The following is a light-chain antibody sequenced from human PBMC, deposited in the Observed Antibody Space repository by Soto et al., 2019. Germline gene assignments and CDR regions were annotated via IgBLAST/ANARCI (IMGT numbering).Light chain of an antibody. CDR3: QQYGRSPYT. Sequence: EIVLTQSPGTLSFSPGERATLSYRASQSMSDRYLAWYQQKPGQTPRLFSHGASSRATGIPDMLSGSGAGTDFTLTISRLEPEDFAMYLCQQYGRSPYTFGQGTKVENK. J-gene: IGKJ2*01. CDR1: QSMSDRY. V-gene: IGKV3-20*01. CDR2: GAS.